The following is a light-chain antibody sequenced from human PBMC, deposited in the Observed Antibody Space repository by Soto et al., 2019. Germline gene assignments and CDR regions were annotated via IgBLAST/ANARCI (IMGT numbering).Light chain of an antibody. V-gene: IGKV1-9*01. J-gene: IGKJ2*01. CDR3: QQLNSHPRT. Sequence: DIQMTQSPSSLFASVGDRVTVTCRASQTINNFLNWYHQKPGKAPNLLIFGASTLQSGVPSRFSGSGSGTEFTLTISSLQPEDFATYYCQQLNSHPRTFGQGTKLEIK. CDR2: GAS. CDR1: QTINNF.